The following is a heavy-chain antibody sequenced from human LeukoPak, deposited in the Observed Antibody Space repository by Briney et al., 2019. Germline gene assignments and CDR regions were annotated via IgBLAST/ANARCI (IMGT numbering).Heavy chain of an antibody. CDR1: GYSISSGYY. Sequence: SETLSLTCTVSGYSISSGYYWGWIRQPPGKGLEWIGSIYHSGSTYYNPSLKSRVTISVDTSKNQFSLKLSSVTAADTAVYYCARDHQTQYYFDYWGQGTLVTVSS. J-gene: IGHJ4*02. CDR3: ARDHQTQYYFDY. CDR2: IYHSGST. V-gene: IGHV4-38-2*02.